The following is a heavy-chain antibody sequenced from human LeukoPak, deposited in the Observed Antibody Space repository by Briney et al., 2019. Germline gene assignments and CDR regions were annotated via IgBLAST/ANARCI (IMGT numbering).Heavy chain of an antibody. Sequence: SETLSLTCAVYGGSFSGYYWSWIRQPPGKGLEWIGEINHSGSTNYNPSLKSRVTISVDTSKNQFSLKLSSVTAADTAVYYCARAGIAVAGTRGDFDYWGQGTLVTVSS. V-gene: IGHV4-34*01. CDR2: INHSGST. D-gene: IGHD6-19*01. CDR1: GGSFSGYY. CDR3: ARAGIAVAGTRGDFDY. J-gene: IGHJ4*02.